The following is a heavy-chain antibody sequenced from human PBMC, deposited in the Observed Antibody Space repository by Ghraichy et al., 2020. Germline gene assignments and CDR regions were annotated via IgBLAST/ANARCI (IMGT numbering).Heavy chain of an antibody. CDR3: AKNLRPGGSYASV. D-gene: IGHD1-26*01. CDR1: GFSFSNYA. J-gene: IGHJ4*02. V-gene: IGHV3-23*01. Sequence: GGSLRLSCAASGFSFSNYAMSWVRQAPGKGLEWVSGITGSGSSTYYADSVKGRFTISRDNSKNTLYLQMNSLRAEDTAVYYCAKNLRPGGSYASVWGQGTLVTVSS. CDR2: ITGSGSST.